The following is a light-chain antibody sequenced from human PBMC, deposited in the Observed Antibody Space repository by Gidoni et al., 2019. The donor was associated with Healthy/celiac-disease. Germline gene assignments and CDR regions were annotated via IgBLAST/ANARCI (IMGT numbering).Light chain of an antibody. CDR3: QQYGSSPLT. J-gene: IGKJ4*01. CDR2: GAS. V-gene: IGKV3-20*01. CDR1: QSVSSSY. Sequence: EIVFTQSPGTLSLSPGERATLSCRASQSVSSSYLAWYQQKPGQAPRLLIYGASSRATGIPDRLSGSGSGTDFTLTISRLEPEDFAVDYCQQYGSSPLTFGGGTKVEIK.